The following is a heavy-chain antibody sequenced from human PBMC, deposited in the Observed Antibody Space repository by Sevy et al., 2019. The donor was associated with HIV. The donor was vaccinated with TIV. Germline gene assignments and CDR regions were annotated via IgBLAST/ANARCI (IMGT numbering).Heavy chain of an antibody. V-gene: IGHV3-23*01. Sequence: VGSLRLSCTASGFTFSSYAMSWVRQAPGKGLEWVSTISGSGGNRYYADSLKGRFTISRDNSRNTVLLQMTNLRAEDTAVYYCAKNRVGSYPDYWGQGTLVTVSS. CDR2: ISGSGGNR. CDR3: AKNRVGSYPDY. D-gene: IGHD1-26*01. J-gene: IGHJ4*02. CDR1: GFTFSSYA.